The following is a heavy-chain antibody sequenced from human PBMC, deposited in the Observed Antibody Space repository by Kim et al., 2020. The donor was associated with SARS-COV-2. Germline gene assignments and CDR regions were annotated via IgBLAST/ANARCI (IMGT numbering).Heavy chain of an antibody. J-gene: IGHJ4*02. CDR3: ARQGYSSSWYLFDY. V-gene: IGHV4-59*01. Sequence: SETLSLTCTVSGGSISSYYWSWIRQPPGKGLEWIGYIYYSGSTNYNPSLKSRVTISVDTSKNQFSLKLSSVTAADTAVYYCARQGYSSSWYLFDYWGQGT. CDR1: GGSISSYY. CDR2: IYYSGST. D-gene: IGHD6-13*01.